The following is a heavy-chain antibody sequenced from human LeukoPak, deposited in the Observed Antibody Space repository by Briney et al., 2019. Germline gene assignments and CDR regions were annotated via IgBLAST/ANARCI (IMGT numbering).Heavy chain of an antibody. Sequence: GASVKVSCKASRGTFISYAISWVRQAPGQGLEWMGGIIPIFGTANYAQKFQGRVTINADKSTSTAYMELSSLRSEDTAVYYCARDLRIRYCSGGSCYSGFDPWGQGTLVTVSS. CDR2: IIPIFGTA. V-gene: IGHV1-69*06. CDR1: RGTFISYA. CDR3: ARDLRIRYCSGGSCYSGFDP. J-gene: IGHJ5*02. D-gene: IGHD2-15*01.